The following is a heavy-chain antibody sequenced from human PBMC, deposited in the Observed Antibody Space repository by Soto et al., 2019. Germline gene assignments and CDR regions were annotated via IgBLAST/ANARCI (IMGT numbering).Heavy chain of an antibody. Sequence: PGESLKISCKGSGYSFTSYWIGWVRQMPGKGLEWMGIIYPGDSDTRYSPSFQGQVTISADKSISTAYLQWSSLKASDTAMYYCAGSSSIAVAAFDYWGRVTMGTVAS. D-gene: IGHD6-19*01. J-gene: IGHJ4*02. CDR3: AGSSSIAVAAFDY. CDR1: GYSFTSYW. CDR2: IYPGDSDT. V-gene: IGHV5-51*01.